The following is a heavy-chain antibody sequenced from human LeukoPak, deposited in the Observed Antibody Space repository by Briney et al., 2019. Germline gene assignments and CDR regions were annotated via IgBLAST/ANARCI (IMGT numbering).Heavy chain of an antibody. J-gene: IGHJ4*02. D-gene: IGHD6-6*01. CDR3: AIPDSRTSYFDY. Sequence: GESLKSSCKGSGYSFTSYWIGWVRHMPAKSLEWVGIIYPGDTENRYSPSYQGQATISANKSITTAYLQWSSLKGPATAMYYCAIPDSRTSYFDYWGQRTLVTVSS. CDR2: IYPGDTEN. CDR1: GYSFTSYW. V-gene: IGHV5-51*01.